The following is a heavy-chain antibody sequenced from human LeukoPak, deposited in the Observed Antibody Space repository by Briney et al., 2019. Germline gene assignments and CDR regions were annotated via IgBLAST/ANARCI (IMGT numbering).Heavy chain of an antibody. CDR1: GGSFSGYY. J-gene: IGHJ5*02. V-gene: IGHV4-34*01. Sequence: SETLSLTCAVYGGSFSGYYWSWIRQPPGKGPEWIGEINHSGSTNYNPSLKSRVTISVDTSKNQFSLKLSSVTAADTAVYYCARGPPLVTAIQPRDNWFDPWGQGTLVTVSS. D-gene: IGHD2-21*02. CDR2: INHSGST. CDR3: ARGPPLVTAIQPRDNWFDP.